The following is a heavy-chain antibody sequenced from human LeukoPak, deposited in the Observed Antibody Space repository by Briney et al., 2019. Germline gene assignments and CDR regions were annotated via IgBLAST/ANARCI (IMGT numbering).Heavy chain of an antibody. CDR2: IYSGG. J-gene: IGHJ6*02. CDR3: ARVGPPRQQEYYYGMDV. CDR1: GFTVSSTY. D-gene: IGHD6-6*01. Sequence: PGGSLRPSCAASGFTVSSTYMSWVRKAPGKGLEWVSVIYSGGIDSEKGRFTISRDNSKNTLYLQMNSLRAEDTAVYYCARVGPPRQQEYYYGMDVWGQGTTVTVSS. V-gene: IGHV3-53*01.